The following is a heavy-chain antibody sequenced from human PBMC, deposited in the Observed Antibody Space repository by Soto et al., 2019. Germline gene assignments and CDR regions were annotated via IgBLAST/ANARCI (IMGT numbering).Heavy chain of an antibody. Sequence: LSLTCAVYGGSFSGYYWSWIRQPPGKGLEWIGEINHSGSTNYNPSLKSRVTISVDTSKNQFSLKLSSVTAADTAVYYCARGRRYYDFWSGRPFDYWGQGTLVTVSS. V-gene: IGHV4-34*01. J-gene: IGHJ4*02. CDR1: GGSFSGYY. D-gene: IGHD3-3*01. CDR2: INHSGST. CDR3: ARGRRYYDFWSGRPFDY.